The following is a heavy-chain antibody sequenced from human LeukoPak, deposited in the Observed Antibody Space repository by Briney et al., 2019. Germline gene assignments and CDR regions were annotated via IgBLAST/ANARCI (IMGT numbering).Heavy chain of an antibody. J-gene: IGHJ4*02. CDR1: GGSISSYY. Sequence: SETLSLTCTVSGGSISSYYWSWIRQPPGKGLEWIGYIYYSGSTNYNPSLKSRVTISVDTSKNQLSLKLSSVTAADTAVYYCARFPWRVNYFDYWGQGTLVIVSS. D-gene: IGHD3-3*01. V-gene: IGHV4-59*01. CDR2: IYYSGST. CDR3: ARFPWRVNYFDY.